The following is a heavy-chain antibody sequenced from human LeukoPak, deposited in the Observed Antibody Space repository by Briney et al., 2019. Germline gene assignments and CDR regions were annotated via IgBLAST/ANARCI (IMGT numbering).Heavy chain of an antibody. V-gene: IGHV4-30-4*08. CDR3: ARDNNWNDLPRGGVAFDI. CDR1: GGSISSGDYY. J-gene: IGHJ3*02. D-gene: IGHD1-1*01. Sequence: PSETLPLTCTVSGGSISSGDYYWSWIRQPPGKGLEWIGYIYYSGSTYYNPSLKSRVTISVDTSKNQFSLKLSSVTAADMAVYYCARDNNWNDLPRGGVAFDIWGQGTMVTVSS. CDR2: IYYSGST.